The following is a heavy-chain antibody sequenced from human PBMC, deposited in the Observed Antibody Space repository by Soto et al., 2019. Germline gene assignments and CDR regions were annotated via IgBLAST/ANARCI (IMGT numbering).Heavy chain of an antibody. CDR1: GGSISSSSYY. Sequence: PSETLSLTCTVSGGSISSSSYYWGWIRQPPGKGLEWIGSIYYSGSTYYNPSLKSRVTISVDTSKNQFSLKLSSVTAADTAVYYCARLRGDFWSGSYYYYGIDVWGQGTTVTVSS. D-gene: IGHD3-3*01. CDR3: ARLRGDFWSGSYYYYGIDV. CDR2: IYYSGST. J-gene: IGHJ6*02. V-gene: IGHV4-39*01.